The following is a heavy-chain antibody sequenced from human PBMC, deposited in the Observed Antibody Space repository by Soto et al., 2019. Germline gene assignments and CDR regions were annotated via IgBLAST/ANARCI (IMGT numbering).Heavy chain of an antibody. D-gene: IGHD2-15*01. J-gene: IGHJ5*02. CDR2: IYYSGST. CDR1: GGSISSGGYY. Sequence: QVQLQESGPGLVKPSQTLSLTCTVSGGSISSGGYYWSWIRQHPGKGLEWIGYIYYSGSTYYNPSLKSRVTISVDTSKNQFSLKLSSVTAAYTAVYYCARCSGGSCYWFDPWGQGTLVTVSS. CDR3: ARCSGGSCYWFDP. V-gene: IGHV4-31*03.